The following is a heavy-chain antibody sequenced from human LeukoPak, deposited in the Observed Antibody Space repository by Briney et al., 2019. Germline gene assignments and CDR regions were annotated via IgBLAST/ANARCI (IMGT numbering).Heavy chain of an antibody. Sequence: ASVKVSCKASGYTFTNYGISWVGKPPGNGLEGMGWISAYNGNTNYAQKLRGRVTMTTDSSTSTAYMELRSLRSDDTAVYYCARDYDTSGYYYVAWYFDLWGRGTLVTVSS. V-gene: IGHV1-18*01. CDR1: GYTFTNYG. CDR3: ARDYDTSGYYYVAWYFDL. J-gene: IGHJ2*01. D-gene: IGHD3-22*01. CDR2: ISAYNGNT.